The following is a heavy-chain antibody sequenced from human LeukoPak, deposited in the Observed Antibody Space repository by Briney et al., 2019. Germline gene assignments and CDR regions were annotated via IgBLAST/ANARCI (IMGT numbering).Heavy chain of an antibody. Sequence: GGSLRLSCAASGFTLSNYWMHWVRQGPGRGLVWVSCVNGDESYTTYADSVKGRFTISRDNAKNTLYLQMNSLRAEDTAVYYCARGCSGTKCPADSWGQGTLVTVSS. CDR2: VNGDESYT. CDR3: ARGCSGTKCPADS. CDR1: GFTLSNYW. V-gene: IGHV3-74*01. J-gene: IGHJ4*02. D-gene: IGHD2-15*01.